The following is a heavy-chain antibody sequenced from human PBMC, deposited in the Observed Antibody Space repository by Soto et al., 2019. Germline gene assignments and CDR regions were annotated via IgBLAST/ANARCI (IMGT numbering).Heavy chain of an antibody. CDR3: AKDQDSWEAARETRYFDY. CDR1: GFTFSSYS. J-gene: IGHJ4*02. CDR2: ISSSSSTI. D-gene: IGHD6-6*01. V-gene: IGHV3-48*01. Sequence: PGGSLRLSCAASGFTFSSYSMNWVRQAPGKGLEWVSYISSSSSTIYYADSVKGRFTISRDNSKNTLYLQMNSLRAEDTAVYYCAKDQDSWEAARETRYFDYWGQGTLVTVSS.